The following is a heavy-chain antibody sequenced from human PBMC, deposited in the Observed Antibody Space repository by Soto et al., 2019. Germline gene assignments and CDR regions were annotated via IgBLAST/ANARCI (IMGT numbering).Heavy chain of an antibody. J-gene: IGHJ4*02. CDR1: GFTFSSYG. CDR3: ATLPIQLRAMSY. D-gene: IGHD5-18*01. CDR2: ISYDGSNK. V-gene: IGHV3-30*03. Sequence: QVQLVESGGGVVQPGRSLRLSCAASGFTFSSYGMHWVRQAPGKGLEWVAVISYDGSNKYYADSVKGRFTISRDNSKNTLYLQMNSLRAADTAVYYCATLPIQLRAMSYWGQGTLVTVSS.